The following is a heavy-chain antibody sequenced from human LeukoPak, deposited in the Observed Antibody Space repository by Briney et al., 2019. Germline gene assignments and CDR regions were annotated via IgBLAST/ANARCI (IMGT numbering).Heavy chain of an antibody. J-gene: IGHJ4*02. V-gene: IGHV1-69*06. CDR1: GGTFSSYA. Sequence: SVKVSCKASGGTFSSYAISWVRQAPGQGLEWMGGIIPIFGTANYAQKFQGRVTITADKSTSTAYMELSSLRSEDTAVFYCVRGAKCSGADCDSTKEYVYYFDYWGQGTLVTVSS. CDR2: IIPIFGTA. D-gene: IGHD6-25*01. CDR3: VRGAKCSGADCDSTKEYVYYFDY.